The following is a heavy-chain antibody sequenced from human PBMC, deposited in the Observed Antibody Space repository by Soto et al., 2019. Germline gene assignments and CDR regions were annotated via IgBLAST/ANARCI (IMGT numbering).Heavy chain of an antibody. D-gene: IGHD2-15*01. CDR3: ARDSIVVVVAARSASHYGMDV. CDR1: CGSIRRGGYY. V-gene: IGHV4-31*03. CDR2: IYYSGST. Sequence: SETLSLTCTVSCGSIRRGGYYWSWIPQHPGKGLEWIGYIYYSGSTYYNPSLKSRVTISVDTSKNQFSLKLSSVTAADTAVYYCARDSIVVVVAARSASHYGMDVWGQGTTVT. J-gene: IGHJ6*02.